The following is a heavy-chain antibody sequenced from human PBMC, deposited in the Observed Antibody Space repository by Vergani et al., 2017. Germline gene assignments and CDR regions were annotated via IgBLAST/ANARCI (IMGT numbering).Heavy chain of an antibody. V-gene: IGHV3-30*18. D-gene: IGHD3-9*01. Sequence: QVQLVESGGGVVQPGRSLRLSCAASGFTFSSYGMHWVRQAPGKGLEWVAVISYDGSNKYYADSVKGRFTISRDNSKNTLYLQMNSLRAEDTAVYYCANKEVSHYDILTGYYTGFDYWGQGTLVTVSS. CDR1: GFTFSSYG. J-gene: IGHJ4*02. CDR3: ANKEVSHYDILTGYYTGFDY. CDR2: ISYDGSNK.